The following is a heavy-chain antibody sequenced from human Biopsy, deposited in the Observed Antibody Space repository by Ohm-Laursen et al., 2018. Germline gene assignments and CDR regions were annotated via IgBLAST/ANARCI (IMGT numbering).Heavy chain of an antibody. D-gene: IGHD2/OR15-2a*01. Sequence: SSVKVSCKASGYTFTGYHVHWVRQAPGRGLEWVGRIISMVGTPKYAQKFQGRATITVDKSTSTAYLDLSSLKSEDTAVYYCARDKTVLNYYFASDVWGQGTTVTVSS. J-gene: IGHJ6*01. V-gene: IGHV1-69*08. CDR1: GYTFTGYH. CDR2: IISMVGTP. CDR3: ARDKTVLNYYFASDV.